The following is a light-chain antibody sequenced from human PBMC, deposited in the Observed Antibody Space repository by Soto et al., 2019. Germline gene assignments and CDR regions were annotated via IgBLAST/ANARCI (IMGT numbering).Light chain of an antibody. V-gene: IGKV3-20*01. Sequence: EFVLTHSPGTLSLSPCERATLSFSASQTVRNNYLAWYQQKPGQAPRLLISGASTGATGIPARFSGSGSGTEFTLTISSLQSDDFAVYYCQHYGSSPLTFGGGTKVDIK. CDR3: QHYGSSPLT. CDR1: QTVRNNY. J-gene: IGKJ4*01. CDR2: GAS.